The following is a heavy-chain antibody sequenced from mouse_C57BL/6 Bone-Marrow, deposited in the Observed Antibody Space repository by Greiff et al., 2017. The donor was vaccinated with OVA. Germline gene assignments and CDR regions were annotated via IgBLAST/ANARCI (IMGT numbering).Heavy chain of an antibody. V-gene: IGHV5-6*01. J-gene: IGHJ3*01. D-gene: IGHD2-3*01. CDR3: ARHGYYSFAY. CDR2: ISSGGSYT. CDR1: GFTFSSYG. Sequence: EVKLMESGGDLVKPGGSLKLSCAASGFTFSSYGMSWVRQTPDKRLEWVATISSGGSYTYYPDSVKGRFTISRDNAKNTLYLQMSSLKSEDTAMYYCARHGYYSFAYWGQGTLVTVSA.